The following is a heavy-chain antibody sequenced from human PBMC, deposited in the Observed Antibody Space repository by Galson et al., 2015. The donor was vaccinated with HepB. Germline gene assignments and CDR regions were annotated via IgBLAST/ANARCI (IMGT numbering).Heavy chain of an antibody. D-gene: IGHD2-21*02. J-gene: IGHJ3*02. CDR1: GYTFTSYG. CDR2: IIPIFGTA. CDR3: ARASPAYCGGDCCFDI. V-gene: IGHV1-69*01. Sequence: SCKASGYTFTSYGISWVRQAPGQGLEWMGWIIPIFGTANYAQKFQGRVTITADESTSTAYMELSSLRSEDTAVYYCARASPAYCGGDCCFDIWGQGTMVTVSS.